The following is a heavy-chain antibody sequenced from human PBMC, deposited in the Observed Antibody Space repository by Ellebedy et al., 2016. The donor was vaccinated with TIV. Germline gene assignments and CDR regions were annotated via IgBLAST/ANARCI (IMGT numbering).Heavy chain of an antibody. J-gene: IGHJ4*02. CDR3: ARLGGGAAANY. CDR1: GFTFSSYD. D-gene: IGHD6-13*01. V-gene: IGHV3-13*01. Sequence: GESLKISCAASGFTFSSYDMHWVRQATGKGLEWVSAIGTAGDTYYPGSVKGRFTISRENAKNSLYLQMNSLRAEDTAVYYCARLGGGAAANYWGQGTLVTVSS. CDR2: IGTAGDT.